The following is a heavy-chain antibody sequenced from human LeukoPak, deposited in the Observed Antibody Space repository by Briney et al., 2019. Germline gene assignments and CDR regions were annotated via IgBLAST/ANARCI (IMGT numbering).Heavy chain of an antibody. D-gene: IGHD6-19*01. CDR1: GGSISSYY. Sequence: SETLSLTCTVSGGSISSYYWSWIRQPAGEGLEWIGRIYTSGSTNYNPSLKSRVTMSVDTSKNQFSLKLSSVTAADTAVYYCARGIAVAGTFDYWGQGTLVTVSS. J-gene: IGHJ4*02. V-gene: IGHV4-4*07. CDR3: ARGIAVAGTFDY. CDR2: IYTSGST.